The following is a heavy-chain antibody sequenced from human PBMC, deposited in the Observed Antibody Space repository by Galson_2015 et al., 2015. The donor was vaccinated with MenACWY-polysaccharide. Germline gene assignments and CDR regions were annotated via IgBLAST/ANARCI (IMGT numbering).Heavy chain of an antibody. CDR2: ITSSTSAI. CDR3: ARGSYGNGYGMDV. J-gene: IGHJ6*02. D-gene: IGHD1-26*01. Sequence: VSHITSSTSAIYYADSVKGRFTISRDNAKNSLYLQMSSLRAEDTAVYYCARGSYGNGYGMDVWGQGTTVTVSS. V-gene: IGHV3-48*03.